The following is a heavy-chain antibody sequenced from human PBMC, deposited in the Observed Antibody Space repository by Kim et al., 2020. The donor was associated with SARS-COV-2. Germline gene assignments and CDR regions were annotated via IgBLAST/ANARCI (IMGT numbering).Heavy chain of an antibody. Sequence: NPSRRSRVSISVDASKNQCSLKLNSGTAADTAVYYCARYCSSTSCRWFDPWGQGTLVTVSS. D-gene: IGHD2-2*01. V-gene: IGHV4-31*02. CDR3: ARYCSSTSCRWFDP. J-gene: IGHJ5*02.